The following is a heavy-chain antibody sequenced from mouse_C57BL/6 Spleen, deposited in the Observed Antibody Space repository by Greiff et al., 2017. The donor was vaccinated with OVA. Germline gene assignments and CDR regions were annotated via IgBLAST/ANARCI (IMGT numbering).Heavy chain of an antibody. V-gene: IGHV5-16*01. CDR3: ARDGTAQALDY. CDR2: INYDGSST. J-gene: IGHJ2*01. D-gene: IGHD3-2*02. Sequence: DVKLVESEGGLVQPGSSMKLSCTASGFTFSDYYMAWVRQVPEKGLEWVANINYDGSSTYYLDSLKSRFIISRDNAKNILYLQMSSLKSEDTATYYCARDGTAQALDYWGQGTTLTVSS. CDR1: GFTFSDYY.